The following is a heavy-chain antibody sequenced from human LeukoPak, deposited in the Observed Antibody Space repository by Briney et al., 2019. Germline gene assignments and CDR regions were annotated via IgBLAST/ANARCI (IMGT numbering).Heavy chain of an antibody. J-gene: IGHJ4*02. D-gene: IGHD6-13*01. CDR2: INHSGST. V-gene: IGHV4-34*01. CDR3: ARARIAAAGRYYFDY. CDR1: GGSFSGYY. Sequence: PSETLSLTCAVYGGSFSGYYWSWIRQPPGKGLEWIGEINHSGSTNYNPSLKSRVTISVDTSKNQFSLKLSSVTAADTAVYYCARARIAAAGRYYFDYWGQGTLVTVSS.